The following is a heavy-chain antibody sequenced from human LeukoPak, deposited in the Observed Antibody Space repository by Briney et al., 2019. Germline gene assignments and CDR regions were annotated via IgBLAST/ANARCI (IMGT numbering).Heavy chain of an antibody. D-gene: IGHD1-1*01. V-gene: IGHV3-74*01. CDR3: AREAMGSGNWYFDL. CDR1: GFTFRSYW. J-gene: IGHJ2*01. CDR2: IHKDGSNP. Sequence: PGESLILSCAASGFTFRSYWMHWGRQVPGKGLVWVSRIHKDGSNPIYTDSVKGRFTISRGNARNTLYLQMDSLRAEDTAVYFCAREAMGSGNWYFDLWGRGTLVTVSS.